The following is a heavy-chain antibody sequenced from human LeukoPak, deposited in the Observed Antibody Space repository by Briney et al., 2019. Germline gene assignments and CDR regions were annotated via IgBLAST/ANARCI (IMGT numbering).Heavy chain of an antibody. CDR1: GFTFSSYG. CDR3: AKKRPFYHDRDGYLGDFDY. CDR2: ISGSGDRT. J-gene: IGHJ4*02. D-gene: IGHD3-22*01. V-gene: IGHV3-23*01. Sequence: GGSLRLSCVASGFTFSSYGMSWVRQAPGKGLEWVSGISGSGDRTYYTDSVKGRFTISRDNSKNTLSLQMSTLRAEDTAVYYCAKKRPFYHDRDGYLGDFDYWGQGILVTVSP.